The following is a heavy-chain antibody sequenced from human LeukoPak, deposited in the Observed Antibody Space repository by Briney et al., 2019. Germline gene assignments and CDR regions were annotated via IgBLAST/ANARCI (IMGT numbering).Heavy chain of an antibody. CDR2: IKQEGSEK. Sequence: GGSLRLSCAASGFTFRSYWMSRVRQAPGKGLEFVANIKQEGSEKYYVDSVKGRFTISRDNAKNSLYLQMNGLRAEDTAVYYCAANGGPFDFWGQRTLVTVSA. CDR3: AANGGPFDF. V-gene: IGHV3-7*05. D-gene: IGHD6-25*01. J-gene: IGHJ4*02. CDR1: GFTFRSYW.